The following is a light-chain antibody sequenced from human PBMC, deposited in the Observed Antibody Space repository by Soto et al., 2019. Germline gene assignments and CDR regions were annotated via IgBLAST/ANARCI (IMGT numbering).Light chain of an antibody. CDR1: SSNIGSNT. CDR3: AALDDSLNGPV. CDR2: SNN. V-gene: IGLV1-44*01. Sequence: QSVLPQPPSASGTPGQRVTISCSGSSSNIGSNTVNWYQQLPGTAPKLLIYSNNQRPSGVPDRFSGSKSGTSASLAISGLQSEDEADYYCAALDDSLNGPVFGGGTQLTVL. J-gene: IGLJ2*01.